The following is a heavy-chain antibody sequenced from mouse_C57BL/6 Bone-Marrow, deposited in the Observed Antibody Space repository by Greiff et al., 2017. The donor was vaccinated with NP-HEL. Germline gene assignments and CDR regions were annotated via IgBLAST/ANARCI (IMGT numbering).Heavy chain of an antibody. V-gene: IGHV1-18*01. D-gene: IGHD2-4*01. CDR1: GYTFTDSN. CDR2: INPNNGGT. J-gene: IGHJ4*01. Sequence: EVQLQQSGPELVKPGASVKIPCKASGYTFTDSNMDWVKQSHGKSLEWIGDINPNNGGTIYNQKFKGKATLTVDKSSSTAYMELRSLTSEDTAVYYCARGRGYDYEGYAMDYWGQGTSVTVSS. CDR3: ARGRGYDYEGYAMDY.